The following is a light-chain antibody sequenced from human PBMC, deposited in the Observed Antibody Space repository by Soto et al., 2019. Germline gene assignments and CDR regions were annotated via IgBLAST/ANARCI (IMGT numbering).Light chain of an antibody. J-gene: IGKJ1*01. V-gene: IGKV4-1*01. CDR1: QSVLYSSNNKNY. Sequence: DIVMTQSPDSLAVSLGERDTINCKSSQSVLYSSNNKNYLAWYQQKAGQPPKLLIYRASTRESGVPDRFSGSGSGTDFTLTISSLQAEDVAVYYCQQYYSTPLTFGQGTKVEIK. CDR2: RAS. CDR3: QQYYSTPLT.